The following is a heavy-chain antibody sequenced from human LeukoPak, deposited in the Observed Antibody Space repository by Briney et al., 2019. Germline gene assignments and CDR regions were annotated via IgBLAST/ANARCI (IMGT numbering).Heavy chain of an antibody. CDR3: ARDVVGASEGDY. CDR1: GYTFTGYY. V-gene: IGHV1-2*02. CDR2: INPNGGGT. D-gene: IGHD1-26*01. J-gene: IGHJ4*02. Sequence: GASVKVSCKASGYTFTGYYMHWVRQAPGQGLEWMGWINPNGGGTNYAQKFQGRVTMTRDTSISTAYMELSRLRSDDTAVYYCARDVVGASEGDYWGQGTLVTVSS.